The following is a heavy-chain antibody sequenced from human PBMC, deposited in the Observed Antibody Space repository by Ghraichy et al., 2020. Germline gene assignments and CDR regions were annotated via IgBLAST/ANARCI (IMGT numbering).Heavy chain of an antibody. V-gene: IGHV4-39*01. D-gene: IGHD3-9*01. CDR2: IYYSGST. J-gene: IGHJ4*02. CDR3: ARHRRYYDILTGYLLGLGGMPDY. CDR1: GGSISSSSYY. Sequence: SETLSLTCTVSGGSISSSSYYWGWIRQPPGKGLEWIGSIYYSGSTYYNPSLKSRVTISVDTSKNQFSLKLSSVTAADTAVYYCARHRRYYDILTGYLLGLGGMPDYWGQGTLVTVSS.